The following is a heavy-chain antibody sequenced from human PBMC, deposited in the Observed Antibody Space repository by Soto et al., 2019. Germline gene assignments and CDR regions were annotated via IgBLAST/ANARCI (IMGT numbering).Heavy chain of an antibody. V-gene: IGHV1-69*12. J-gene: IGHJ4*02. CDR1: GGTFSSYA. CDR2: IIPVFGTL. Sequence: QVQLVQSGAEVKKPGSSVKVSCKASGGTFSSYAISWVRQAHGQGLEWMGGIIPVFGTLKYAQKFQGRVTISVDASTNTAYMSLSSLRSEDAAVYYSARMYCSGADCLRGFGGYYFDHWGQGTLVAVSS. D-gene: IGHD2-15*01. CDR3: ARMYCSGADCLRGFGGYYFDH.